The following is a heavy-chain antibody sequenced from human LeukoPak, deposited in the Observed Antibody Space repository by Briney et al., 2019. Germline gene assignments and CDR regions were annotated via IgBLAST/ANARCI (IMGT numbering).Heavy chain of an antibody. CDR2: ISYDGSNK. D-gene: IGHD6-19*01. CDR1: GFTFSSYG. CDR3: AKELNKQWQGEEGFDY. V-gene: IGHV3-30*18. J-gene: IGHJ4*02. Sequence: PGGSLRLSCAASGFTFSSYGMHWVRQAPGKGLEWVAVISYDGSNKYYADSVKGRFTISRDNSKNTLYLQMNSLRAEDTAVYYCAKELNKQWQGEEGFDYWGQGTLVTVSS.